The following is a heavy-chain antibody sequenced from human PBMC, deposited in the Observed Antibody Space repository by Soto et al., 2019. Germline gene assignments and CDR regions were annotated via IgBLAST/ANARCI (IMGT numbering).Heavy chain of an antibody. CDR2: IYSSGST. Sequence: SETLSLTCAVSGGSISSHTWWSWVRQPPGKGLEWIGGIYSSGSTNYNPSLKSRVTISADTSKNQFSLNLISVTAADTAVYYCRRSSRYSTDVWGQGITVTVSS. D-gene: IGHD6-19*01. CDR3: RRSSRYSTDV. CDR1: GGSISSHTW. J-gene: IGHJ6*02. V-gene: IGHV4-4*02.